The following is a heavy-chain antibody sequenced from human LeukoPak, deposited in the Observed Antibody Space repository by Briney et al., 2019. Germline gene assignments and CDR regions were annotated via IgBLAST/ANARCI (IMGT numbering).Heavy chain of an antibody. J-gene: IGHJ5*02. Sequence: SETLSLTCTVSGGSIRSFYWSWIRQPPGKGLEWMGSVYYTGSTNYNPSLKSRVTISVDTSKNQFSLKLSSVAAADTAVYYYARMSSSWYGGNWFDPWGQGTLVTVSS. V-gene: IGHV4-59*01. CDR1: GGSIRSFY. CDR3: ARMSSSWYGGNWFDP. CDR2: VYYTGST. D-gene: IGHD6-13*01.